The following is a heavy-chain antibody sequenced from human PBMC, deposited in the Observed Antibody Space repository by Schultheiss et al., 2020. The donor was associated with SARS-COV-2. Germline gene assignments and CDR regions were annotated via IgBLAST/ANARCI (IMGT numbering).Heavy chain of an antibody. V-gene: IGHV4-59*12. CDR2: ISYSGST. Sequence: SQTLSLTCAVSGDSIDNYYWTWIRQPPGKGLEWIGYISYSGSTNYNPSLKSRVTISVDTSKNQFSLKVSSVTAADTAVYYCAREELWYDILTGYRSYGVESLGFDPWGQGTLVTVSS. D-gene: IGHD3-9*01. CDR3: AREELWYDILTGYRSYGVESLGFDP. CDR1: GDSIDNYY. J-gene: IGHJ5*02.